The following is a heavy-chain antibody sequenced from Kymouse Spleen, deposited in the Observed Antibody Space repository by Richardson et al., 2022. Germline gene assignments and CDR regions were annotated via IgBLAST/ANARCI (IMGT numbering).Heavy chain of an antibody. CDR2: ISAYNGNT. Sequence: QVQLVQSGAEVKKPGASVKVSCKASGYTFTSYGISWVRQAPGQGLEWMGWISAYNGNTNYAQKLQGRVTMTTDTSTSTAYMELRSLRSDDTAVYYCAREKAAAGTYYYYYGMDVWGQGTTVTVSS. J-gene: IGHJ6*02. CDR3: AREKAAAGTYYYYYGMDV. D-gene: IGHD6-13*01. V-gene: IGHV1-18*01. CDR1: GYTFTSYG.